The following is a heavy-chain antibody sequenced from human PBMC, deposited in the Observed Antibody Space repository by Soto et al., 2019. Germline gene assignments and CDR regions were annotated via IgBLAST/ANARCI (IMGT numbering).Heavy chain of an antibody. CDR3: ARDMTGADDY. Sequence: SSPLSLTCTFSGGSISSYYWIWIRQPAGKGLEWIGHINISGNTYYNPSLKSRVTMSLDTSKTHFSLRLTSVTAEDTAVYYCARDMTGADDYLGQGTLVTVSS. J-gene: IGHJ4*02. CDR2: INISGNT. V-gene: IGHV4-4*07. CDR1: GGSISSYY. D-gene: IGHD3-9*01.